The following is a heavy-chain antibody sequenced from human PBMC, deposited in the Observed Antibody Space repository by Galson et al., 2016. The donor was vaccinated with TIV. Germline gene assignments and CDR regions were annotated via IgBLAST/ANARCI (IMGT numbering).Heavy chain of an antibody. D-gene: IGHD1-26*01. CDR1: GLSVSINY. CDR2: ISDGGKT. CDR3: ARDRVVDATYYYYYYGMDV. J-gene: IGHJ6*02. V-gene: IGHV3-66*02. Sequence: SLRLSCAASGLSVSINYMTWVRQAPGKGLEWVSLISDGGKTYYSDSVKGRFTLSRDNSKNTLYLQMNGLRAEDTAVYYCARDRVVDATYYYYYYGMDVWGQGTAVTVSS.